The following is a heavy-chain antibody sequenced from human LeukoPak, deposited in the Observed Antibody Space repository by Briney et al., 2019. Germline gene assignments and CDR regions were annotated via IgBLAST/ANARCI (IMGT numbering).Heavy chain of an antibody. CDR2: ISYDGSNE. V-gene: IGHV3-30*14. J-gene: IGHJ4*02. CDR1: GFTFSSYV. Sequence: GGSLRLSCAASGFTFSSYVMHWVRQAPGKGLEWVAIISYDGSNEYYADSVKGRFTISRDNSKNTLYLQMNSLRAEDTAVYYCAKTGNPATGDYWGQGTLVTVSS. D-gene: IGHD1-1*01. CDR3: AKTGNPATGDY.